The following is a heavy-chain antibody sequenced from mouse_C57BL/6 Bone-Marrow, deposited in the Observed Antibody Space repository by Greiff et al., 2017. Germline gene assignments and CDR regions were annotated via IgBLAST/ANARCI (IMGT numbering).Heavy chain of an antibody. J-gene: IGHJ2*01. CDR2: MTPSSGYT. D-gene: IGHD2-3*01. CDR3: ARDDGYPYY. Sequence: QVQLQQSGAELAKPGASVKLSCKATGYTFTSYWMHWVKQRPGQGQEWIGYMTPSSGYTKYNPKFKDNAKLTADKSSSTAYMQLSSLTYEDSAVYYCARDDGYPYYWGQGTTLTVSS. CDR1: GYTFTSYW. V-gene: IGHV1-7*01.